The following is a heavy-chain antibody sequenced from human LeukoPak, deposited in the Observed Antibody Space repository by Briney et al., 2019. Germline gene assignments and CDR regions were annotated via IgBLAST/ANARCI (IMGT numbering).Heavy chain of an antibody. Sequence: GGSLRLSCAASGFTFNSYWMSWVRQAPGKGLEWVANIKQDGSEKYYVDSVKGRFTISRDNAKNSLYLQMNSLRAEDTAVYYCARDSYYGSDPYFDYWGQGTLVTVSS. CDR1: GFTFNSYW. CDR2: IKQDGSEK. D-gene: IGHD3-10*01. J-gene: IGHJ4*02. V-gene: IGHV3-7*04. CDR3: ARDSYYGSDPYFDY.